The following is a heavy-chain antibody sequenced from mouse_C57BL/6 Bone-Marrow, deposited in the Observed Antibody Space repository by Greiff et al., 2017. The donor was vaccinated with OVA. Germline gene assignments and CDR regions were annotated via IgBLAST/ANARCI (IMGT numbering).Heavy chain of an antibody. CDR3: ANGNRERYFDY. CDR1: GYTFTDYN. J-gene: IGHJ2*01. CDR2: INPNNGGT. V-gene: IGHV1-22*01. Sequence: DVKLQESGPELVKPGASVKMSCKASGYTFTDYNMHWVKQSHGKSLEWIGYINPNNGGTSYNQRFKGKATLTVNKSSSTAYMELRSLTSEDSAVYYCANGNRERYFDYWGQGTTLTVSS.